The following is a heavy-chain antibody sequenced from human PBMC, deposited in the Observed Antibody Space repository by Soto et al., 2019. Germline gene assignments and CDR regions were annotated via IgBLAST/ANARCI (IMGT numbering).Heavy chain of an antibody. J-gene: IGHJ4*02. V-gene: IGHV3-21*01. CDR3: AREEMYSSSWYPDY. CDR1: GFTFNSYS. D-gene: IGHD6-13*01. CDR2: ISHSSHYI. Sequence: GGSLRLSCAASGFTFNSYSMNWVRQAPGKGLEWVSSISHSSHYIYYADSMKGRFTISRDNAKNSLYLQMNSLRAEDTAVYYCAREEMYSSSWYPDYWGQGTLVTGSS.